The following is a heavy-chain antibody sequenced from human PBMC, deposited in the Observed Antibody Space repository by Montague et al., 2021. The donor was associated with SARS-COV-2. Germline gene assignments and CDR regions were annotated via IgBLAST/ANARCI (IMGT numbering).Heavy chain of an antibody. Sequence: SETLSLTCTVSGDSISSGYSYWGWIRQPPGKGLEWVGTIHYSGITYYNPSLESRVTISVDTSRNQFSLKLSSMTAADTAIYYCARHLAISGPAAVSDYWGQGTLVTVSS. D-gene: IGHD2-2*01. J-gene: IGHJ4*02. V-gene: IGHV4-39*01. CDR2: IHYSGIT. CDR1: GDSISSGYSY. CDR3: ARHLAISGPAAVSDY.